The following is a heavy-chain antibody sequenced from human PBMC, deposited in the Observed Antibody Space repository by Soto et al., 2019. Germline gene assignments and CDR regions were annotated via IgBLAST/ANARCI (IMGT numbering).Heavy chain of an antibody. D-gene: IGHD6-19*01. CDR1: GFTFSNAW. CDR3: TTDPRWLVQDGMDV. Sequence: EVQLVESGGGLVKPGGSLRLSCAASGFTFSNAWMNWVRQAPGKGLEWVGHIKSKTDGGTTDYAAPVKGRFTISRDDSKNTLYLQMNSLKTEDTAVYYCTTDPRWLVQDGMDVWGQGTTVTVSS. CDR2: IKSKTDGGTT. V-gene: IGHV3-15*07. J-gene: IGHJ6*02.